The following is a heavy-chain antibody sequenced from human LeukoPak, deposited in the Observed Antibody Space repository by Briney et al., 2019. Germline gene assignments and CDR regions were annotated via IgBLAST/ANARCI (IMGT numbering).Heavy chain of an antibody. CDR3: ARDRCSGGSCYGFFDY. Sequence: ASVTVSCKASGYTFTGYYMHWVRQAPGQGLEWMGWINPNSGGTNYAQKFQGRVTMTRDTSISTAYMELSRLRSDDTAVYYCARDRCSGGSCYGFFDYWGQGTLVTVSS. J-gene: IGHJ4*02. CDR2: INPNSGGT. CDR1: GYTFTGYY. V-gene: IGHV1-2*02. D-gene: IGHD2-15*01.